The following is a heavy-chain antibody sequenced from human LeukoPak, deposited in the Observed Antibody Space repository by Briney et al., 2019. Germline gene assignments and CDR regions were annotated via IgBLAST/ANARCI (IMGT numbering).Heavy chain of an antibody. J-gene: IGHJ3*02. Sequence: SETLSLTCTVSGDSISSNFWAWLRQPPGKGLEWIGYIYDIGSANYNSSLKSRVTMSIDTSKNQFSLKLTSVTAADTAVYYCAIDRDVVVTGSAFDIWGQGTMVTVSS. D-gene: IGHD2-21*02. CDR2: IYDIGSA. V-gene: IGHV4-59*12. CDR1: GDSISSNF. CDR3: AIDRDVVVTGSAFDI.